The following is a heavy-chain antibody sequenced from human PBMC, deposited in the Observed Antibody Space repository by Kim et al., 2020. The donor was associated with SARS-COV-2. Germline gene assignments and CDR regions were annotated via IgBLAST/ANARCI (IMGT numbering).Heavy chain of an antibody. CDR1: GYTFTSYG. D-gene: IGHD2-15*01. Sequence: ASVKVSCKASGYTFTSYGISWVRQAPGQGLEWMGWISAYNGNTNYAQKLQGRVTMTTDTSTSTAYMELRSLRSDDTAVYYCARDKDIVVVVAAHRGYGMDVWGQGTTVTVSS. CDR2: ISAYNGNT. J-gene: IGHJ6*02. V-gene: IGHV1-18*01. CDR3: ARDKDIVVVVAAHRGYGMDV.